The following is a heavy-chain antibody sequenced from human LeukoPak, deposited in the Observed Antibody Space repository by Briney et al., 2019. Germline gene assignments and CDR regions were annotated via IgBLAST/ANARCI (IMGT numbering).Heavy chain of an antibody. CDR2: IYYSGTT. D-gene: IGHD6-25*01. CDR1: GGSISSSNYF. Sequence: PSETLSLTCTVSGGSISSSNYFWGWIRQPPGKGLEWIGSIYYSGTTYYNPSLKSRLVMSADLPENHISLKLTSVTAADTAVYYCAREGGSYRPLDYSGQGTLVTVSS. J-gene: IGHJ4*02. V-gene: IGHV4-39*07. CDR3: AREGGSYRPLDY.